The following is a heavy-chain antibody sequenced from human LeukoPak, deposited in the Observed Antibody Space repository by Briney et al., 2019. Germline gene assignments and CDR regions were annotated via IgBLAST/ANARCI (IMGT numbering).Heavy chain of an antibody. Sequence: SETLSLTCNVSGGSISGYHWSWIRQPPGKGLEWLGYIYYSGSSNYNPSLKSRVTISADTSKNQFSLKLSSVTAADTALYYCTRGTSWFFTNWGQGILVTVSS. CDR1: GGSISGYH. J-gene: IGHJ1*01. V-gene: IGHV4-59*08. CDR3: TRGTSWFFTN. CDR2: IYYSGSS. D-gene: IGHD6-13*01.